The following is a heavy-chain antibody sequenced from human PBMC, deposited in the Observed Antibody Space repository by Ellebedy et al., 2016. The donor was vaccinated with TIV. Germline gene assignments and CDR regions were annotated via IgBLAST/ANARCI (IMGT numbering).Heavy chain of an antibody. D-gene: IGHD5-18*01. Sequence: GSLRLXXVVSGDSISTVNYYWSWIRQPPGKRLEWIGYVYYSGSANYNPSLKSRVSISVDTSKNQFSLRLSSVTAADTAVYYCARYSYGPIDYWGQGPLVTVSS. V-gene: IGHV4-61*01. CDR1: GDSISTVNYY. J-gene: IGHJ4*02. CDR3: ARYSYGPIDY. CDR2: VYYSGSA.